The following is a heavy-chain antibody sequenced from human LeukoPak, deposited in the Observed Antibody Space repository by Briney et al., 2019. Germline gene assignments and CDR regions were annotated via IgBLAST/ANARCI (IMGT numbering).Heavy chain of an antibody. Sequence: SETLSLTCTVSGGSVSSGSYYWSWIRQPPGKGLEWIGYIYYSGSTYYNPSLKSRVTISVDTSKNQFSLKLSSVTAADTAVYYCAREVAGEGHLDYWGQGTLVTVSS. CDR2: IYYSGST. V-gene: IGHV4-30-4*08. J-gene: IGHJ4*02. CDR1: GGSVSSGSYY. CDR3: AREVAGEGHLDY. D-gene: IGHD5-12*01.